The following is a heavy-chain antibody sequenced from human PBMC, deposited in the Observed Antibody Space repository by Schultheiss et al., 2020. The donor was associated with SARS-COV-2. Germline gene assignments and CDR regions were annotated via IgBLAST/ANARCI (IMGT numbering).Heavy chain of an antibody. J-gene: IGHJ5*02. D-gene: IGHD3-22*01. V-gene: IGHV4-4*02. Sequence: GSLRLSCAVSGGSISSSNWWSWVRQPPGKGLEWIGSIYYSGSTYHNPSLKSRVTISVDTSKNQFSLKLSSVTAADTAVYYCARMAFDSSGYYPNWFDPWGQGTLVTVSS. CDR3: ARMAFDSSGYYPNWFDP. CDR1: GGSISSSNW. CDR2: IYYSGST.